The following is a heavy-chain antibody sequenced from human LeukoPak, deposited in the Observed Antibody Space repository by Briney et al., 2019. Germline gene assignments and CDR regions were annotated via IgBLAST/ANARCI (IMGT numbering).Heavy chain of an antibody. Sequence: GGSLRLSCAASGFTFSSYAMHWVRQAPGKGLEWVSYISSSSSTIYYADSVKGRFTISRDNAKNSLYLQMNSLRAEDTAVYYCATMGSGSYYDQRDYWGQGALVTVSS. CDR3: ATMGSGSYYDQRDY. J-gene: IGHJ4*02. V-gene: IGHV3-48*01. CDR2: ISSSSSTI. CDR1: GFTFSSYA. D-gene: IGHD1-26*01.